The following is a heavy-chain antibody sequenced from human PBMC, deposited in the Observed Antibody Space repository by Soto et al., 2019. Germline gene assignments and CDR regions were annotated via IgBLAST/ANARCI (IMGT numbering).Heavy chain of an antibody. V-gene: IGHV5-51*01. D-gene: IGHD3-3*01. CDR3: ASTSITISNPADC. J-gene: IGHJ3*01. CDR2: IYPGDYDT. Sequence: QVPGKGLEWMGIIYPGDYDTRYSPSFQGQVTISADKSISTAYLQWSSLKASATAMYYSASTSITISNPADCWGHGTMLPI.